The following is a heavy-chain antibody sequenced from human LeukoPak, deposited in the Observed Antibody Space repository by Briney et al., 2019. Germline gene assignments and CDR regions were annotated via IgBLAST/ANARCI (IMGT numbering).Heavy chain of an antibody. V-gene: IGHV1-2*02. D-gene: IGHD3-10*01. CDR2: IHPKSGDT. J-gene: IGHJ6*03. Sequence: ASVKVSCKASGYILTAYYVHWVRQAPGQGLEWMGWIHPKSGDTNFAQRFQGRVTLTSDTTLNTIYVELSGLRSDDTAIYYCARDTWFGNYYLDVWGSGTTVTVSS. CDR1: GYILTAYY. CDR3: ARDTWFGNYYLDV.